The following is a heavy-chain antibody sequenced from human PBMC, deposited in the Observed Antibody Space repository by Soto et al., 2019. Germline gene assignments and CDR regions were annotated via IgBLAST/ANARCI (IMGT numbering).Heavy chain of an antibody. CDR2: IYRGGST. D-gene: IGHD3-10*01. CDR1: GFTFSSYA. CDR3: ARDYGPPNYYYGMDV. J-gene: IGHJ6*02. V-gene: IGHV3-53*01. Sequence: GGSLRLSCAASGFTFSSYAMHWVRQAPGKWLEWVSVIYRGGSTYYADSVKGRFTISRDNSKNTLYLQMNSLRTEDTAVYYCARDYGPPNYYYGMDVWGQGXTVTVSS.